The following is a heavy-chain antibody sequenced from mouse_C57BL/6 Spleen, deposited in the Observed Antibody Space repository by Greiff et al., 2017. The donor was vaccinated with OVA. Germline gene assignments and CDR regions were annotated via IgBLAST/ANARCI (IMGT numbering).Heavy chain of an antibody. CDR1: GYSFTSYY. V-gene: IGHV1-66*01. J-gene: IGHJ4*01. CDR3: AWGTTVVAEDY. D-gene: IGHD1-1*01. CDR2: IYPGSGNT. Sequence: VQLQQSGPELVKPGASVKISCKASGYSFTSYYIHWVKQRPGQGLEWIGWIYPGSGNTKYNEMFKGKATLTADTSSSSAYMQLSILTSEYSAVYCCAWGTTVVAEDYWGQGTSVTVSS.